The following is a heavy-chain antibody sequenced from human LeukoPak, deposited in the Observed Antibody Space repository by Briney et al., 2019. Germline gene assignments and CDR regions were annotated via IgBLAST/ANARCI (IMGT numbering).Heavy chain of an antibody. Sequence: GGSLRPSCAASGFTFSTYWMSWVRQAPGKGLEWVVNINQDGSEKYYVDSVKGRFTISRDNAKNSLYLQMNSLRAEDTAVYYCAKGDGYSGYQKGWAFDIWGQGTMVTVS. V-gene: IGHV3-7*05. D-gene: IGHD5-12*01. CDR1: GFTFSTYW. J-gene: IGHJ3*02. CDR3: AKGDGYSGYQKGWAFDI. CDR2: INQDGSEK.